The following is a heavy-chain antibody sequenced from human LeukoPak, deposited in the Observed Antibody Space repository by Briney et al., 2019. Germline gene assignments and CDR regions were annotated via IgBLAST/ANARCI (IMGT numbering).Heavy chain of an antibody. CDR1: GYTFTDYY. D-gene: IGHD3-3*01. CDR3: ARVTLRFLGDAFDL. Sequence: ASVKVSCKASGYTFTDYYMHWIRQAPGQGLEWMGWINPNSGGTNYAQKFQGSVSMNRDTSITTAYMELSRLRLDDTAVYYCARVTLRFLGDAFDLWGQGTMVTVSS. J-gene: IGHJ3*01. V-gene: IGHV1-2*02. CDR2: INPNSGGT.